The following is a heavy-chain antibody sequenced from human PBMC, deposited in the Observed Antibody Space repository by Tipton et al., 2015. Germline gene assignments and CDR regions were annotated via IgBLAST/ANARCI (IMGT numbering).Heavy chain of an antibody. D-gene: IGHD2-8*01. Sequence: TLSLTCTVSGGSISSSSYYWAWIRQPPGKGLEWIGSLYFSGSTNYNPSLKSRVTISVDTSKNQFSLKLSSVTAADTAVYFCARTDALGHFDYWGLETLLTVSS. CDR2: LYFSGST. CDR1: GGSISSSSYY. V-gene: IGHV4-39*07. J-gene: IGHJ4*02. CDR3: ARTDALGHFDY.